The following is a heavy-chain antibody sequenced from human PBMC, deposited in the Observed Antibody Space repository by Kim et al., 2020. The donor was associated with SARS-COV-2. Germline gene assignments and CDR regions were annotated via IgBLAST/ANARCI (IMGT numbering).Heavy chain of an antibody. D-gene: IGHD6-19*01. CDR2: ILYDGSNK. CDR1: GFTFSSYG. J-gene: IGHJ6*02. V-gene: IGHV3-33*06. Sequence: GGSLRLSCAASGFTFSSYGMHWVRQAPGKGLEWVAVILYDGSNKYYADSVKGRFTISRDNSKNTLYLQMNSLRAEDTAVYYCAKDRDSSGWYMGYYYYYGMDVWGQGTTVTVSS. CDR3: AKDRDSSGWYMGYYYYYGMDV.